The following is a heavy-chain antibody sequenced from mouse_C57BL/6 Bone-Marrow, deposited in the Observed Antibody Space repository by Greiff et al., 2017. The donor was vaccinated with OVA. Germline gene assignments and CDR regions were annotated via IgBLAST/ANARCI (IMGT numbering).Heavy chain of an antibody. CDR1: GFTFSSYA. V-gene: IGHV5-4*01. CDR3: ARVDDGYLYAMDY. J-gene: IGHJ4*01. Sequence: EVQLVESGGGLVKPGGSLKLSCAASGFTFSSYAMSWVRQTPEKRLEWVATISDGGSYTYYPDNVKGRFTISRDNAKNKLYLQMSHLKSEDTAMYDCARVDDGYLYAMDYWGQGTSVTVSS. CDR2: ISDGGSYT. D-gene: IGHD2-3*01.